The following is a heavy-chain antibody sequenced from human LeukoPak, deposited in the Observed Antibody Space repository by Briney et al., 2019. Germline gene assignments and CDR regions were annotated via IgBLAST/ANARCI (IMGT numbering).Heavy chain of an antibody. CDR3: ACLPATIPFDY. CDR2: ISPNVGST. Sequence: PAASLRLSRAASGFTFSTYAMSWVRQAPRKGLEWVSTISPNVGSTYYADSVKGRFTISRDNSKNTLYPQMDSLRVEDTAVYYCACLPATIPFDYWGQGTLVTVSS. D-gene: IGHD2-2*02. J-gene: IGHJ4*02. CDR1: GFTFSTYA. V-gene: IGHV3-23*01.